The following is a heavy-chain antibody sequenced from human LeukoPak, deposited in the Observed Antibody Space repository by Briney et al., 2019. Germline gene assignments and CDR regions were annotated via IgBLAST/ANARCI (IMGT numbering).Heavy chain of an antibody. CDR1: GFTFSSYS. V-gene: IGHV3-7*01. Sequence: GGSLRLSCAASGFTFSSYSMNWVRQAPGKGLEWVASIKQDGNEKYYGDSVKGRFTISRDNAKNSLYLQMNSLRAEDTAVYYCAREIAARRLGSWFDPWGQGTLVSVSS. D-gene: IGHD6-6*01. J-gene: IGHJ5*02. CDR3: AREIAARRLGSWFDP. CDR2: IKQDGNEK.